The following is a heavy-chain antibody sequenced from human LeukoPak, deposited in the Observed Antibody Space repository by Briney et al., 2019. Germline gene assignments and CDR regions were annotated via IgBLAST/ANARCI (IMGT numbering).Heavy chain of an antibody. V-gene: IGHV4-59*01. CDR3: ASRKLGNDY. CDR2: IYYSGST. Sequence: PSETLSLTCTVSGGSISSYYWSWIRQPPGKGLEWIGYIYYSGSTNYNPSLKSRVTMSADTSRDQFSLKLSSVTAADTAVYYCASRKLGNDYWGQGILVTVTS. CDR1: GGSISSYY. J-gene: IGHJ4*02. D-gene: IGHD7-27*01.